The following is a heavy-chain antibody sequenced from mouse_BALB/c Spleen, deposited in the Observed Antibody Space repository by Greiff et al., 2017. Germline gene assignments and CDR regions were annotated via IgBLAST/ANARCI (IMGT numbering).Heavy chain of an antibody. V-gene: IGHV5-6-5*01. CDR1: GFTFSSYA. CDR3: ARGRGWLEYWYFEV. CDR2: ISSGGST. D-gene: IGHD2-3*01. J-gene: IGHJ1*01. Sequence: EVKLMESGGGLVKPGGSLTLSCAASGFTFSSYAMSWVRQTPEKRLEWVASISSGGSTYYPDSVKGRFTISRDNARNILYLQMSSLRSEDTAMYYCARGRGWLEYWYFEVWGAGTTVTVSS.